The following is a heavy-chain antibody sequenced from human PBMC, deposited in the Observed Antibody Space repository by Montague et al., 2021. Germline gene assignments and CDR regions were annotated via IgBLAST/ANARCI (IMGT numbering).Heavy chain of an antibody. J-gene: IGHJ5*02. D-gene: IGHD6-13*01. V-gene: IGHV4-39*01. CDR1: GASITSNIYY. CDR2: IYYSGNS. Sequence: SETLSLTCTVSGASITSNIYYWGWIRQSPGKGLEWNGSIYYSGNSFYHPSLKSRITMAVDTSKNQFSLKLSSVTAADTAIYYCARVFSSWYVGWFDPWGQGTMVTVSS. CDR3: ARVFSSWYVGWFDP.